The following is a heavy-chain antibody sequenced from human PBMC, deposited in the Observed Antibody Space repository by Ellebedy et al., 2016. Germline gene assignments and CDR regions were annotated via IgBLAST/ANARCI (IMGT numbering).Heavy chain of an antibody. CDR3: ARDRRVRIQLWPTNYYSVDV. CDR1: GYNFLTYG. CDR2: IIPLFGTA. J-gene: IGHJ6*02. Sequence: SVKVSXKTSGYNFLTYGLGWVRQAPGQGLEWMGGIIPLFGTANYTQKFQGRVTITADESTTTAYMELSSLRSEDTAVYYCARDRRVRIQLWPTNYYSVDVWGQGTTVTVSS. V-gene: IGHV1-69*13. D-gene: IGHD5-18*01.